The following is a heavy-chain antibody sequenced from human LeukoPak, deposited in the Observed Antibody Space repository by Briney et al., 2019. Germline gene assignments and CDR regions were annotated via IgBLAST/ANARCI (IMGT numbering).Heavy chain of an antibody. D-gene: IGHD2-2*02. CDR2: INPSGGST. J-gene: IGHJ6*02. Sequence: ASVKVSCKASGYTFTSYYMHWVRQAPGQGLEWMGIINPSGGSTSYAQKFQGRVTMTTDTSTSTAYMELRSLRSDDTAVYYCARDIVVVPAAIRRDEYYYYGMDVWGQGTTVTVSS. V-gene: IGHV1-46*01. CDR1: GYTFTSYY. CDR3: ARDIVVVPAAIRRDEYYYYGMDV.